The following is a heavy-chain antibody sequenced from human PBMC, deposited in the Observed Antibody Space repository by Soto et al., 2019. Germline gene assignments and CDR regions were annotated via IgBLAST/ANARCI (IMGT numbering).Heavy chain of an antibody. CDR3: ARDKITGLFDY. V-gene: IGHV4-34*01. D-gene: IGHD2-8*02. CDR2: INHSGST. CDR1: GGSFSGYY. J-gene: IGHJ4*02. Sequence: SETLSLTCAVYGGSFSGYYWTWIRQPPGTGLEWIGEINHSGSTNYNPSLKSRVAISVDTSKNQFSLKLTSVTAADTAVYYCARDKITGLFDYWGQGTLVTVS.